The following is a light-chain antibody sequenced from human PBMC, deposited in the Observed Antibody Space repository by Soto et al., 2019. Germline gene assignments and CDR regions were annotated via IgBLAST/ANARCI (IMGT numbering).Light chain of an antibody. J-gene: IGKJ5*01. V-gene: IGKV3-20*01. CDR3: QQYGSSPLIS. Sequence: EIVMTQSPATLSVSPGERATLSCRASQSLGSNLAWYQQKPGLAPRLLIYGASNRATGIPDRFSGSGSGTDFTLTISRLEPEDFAVYYCQQYGSSPLISFGQGTRLEIK. CDR2: GAS. CDR1: QSLGSN.